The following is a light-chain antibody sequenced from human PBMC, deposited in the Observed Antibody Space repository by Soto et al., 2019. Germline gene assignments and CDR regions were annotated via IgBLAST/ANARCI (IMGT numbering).Light chain of an antibody. V-gene: IGLV3-1*01. CDR3: QAWDSSTVV. Sequence: SYELTQPPSVSVSLGQTASITCSGDKLGNKYACWYQQKPGQSPVLVIYQDIKRPSGIPERFSGSNSGNTATLTISGTQAMDEADYYCQAWDSSTVVFGGGTKLTVL. CDR1: KLGNKY. CDR2: QDI. J-gene: IGLJ2*01.